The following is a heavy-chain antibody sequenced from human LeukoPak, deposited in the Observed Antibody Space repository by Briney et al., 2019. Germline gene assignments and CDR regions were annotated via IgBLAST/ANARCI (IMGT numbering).Heavy chain of an antibody. CDR3: ARGVYSSGWYPDTFDY. Sequence: GGSLRLSCAASGFTFSSYWMSWVRQAPGKGLEWLANIKKDGSDRYYVDSVKGRFTISRDNAMNSPYLQMNSLRAEDTALYYCARGVYSSGWYPDTFDYWGQGTLVTVSS. V-gene: IGHV3-7*01. CDR1: GFTFSSYW. CDR2: IKKDGSDR. J-gene: IGHJ4*02. D-gene: IGHD6-19*01.